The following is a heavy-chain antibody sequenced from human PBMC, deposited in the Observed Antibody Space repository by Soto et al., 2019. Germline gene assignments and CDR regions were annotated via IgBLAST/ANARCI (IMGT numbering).Heavy chain of an antibody. CDR3: ARESEDLTSNFDY. Sequence: GGSLRLSCAASGFTFSSYSMNWVRQAPGKGLEWVSYISSSSSTIYYGDSMKGRFTISRDNAKNSLYLEMNSLRAEDTAVYYCARESEDLTSNFDYWGQGTLVTVSS. J-gene: IGHJ4*02. CDR1: GFTFSSYS. CDR2: ISSSSSTI. V-gene: IGHV3-48*04.